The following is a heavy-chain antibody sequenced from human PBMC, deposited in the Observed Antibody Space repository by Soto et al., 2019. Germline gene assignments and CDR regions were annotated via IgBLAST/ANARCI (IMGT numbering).Heavy chain of an antibody. Sequence: PAETLSLTCAVSGGSISSYNWWSWVRQPPGKGLEWTGEIYHSGNTNYNPSLKSRVTISVDKSKNQFSLKMSSVTAADTAAYYCARGSSYSNYYYYGMDVWGQGTTVTVSS. CDR2: IYHSGNT. CDR3: ARGSSYSNYYYYGMDV. D-gene: IGHD4-4*01. V-gene: IGHV4-4*02. CDR1: GGSISSYNW. J-gene: IGHJ6*02.